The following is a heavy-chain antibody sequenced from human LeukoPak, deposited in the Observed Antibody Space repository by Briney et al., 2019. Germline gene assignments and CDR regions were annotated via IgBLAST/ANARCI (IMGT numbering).Heavy chain of an antibody. D-gene: IGHD3-3*01. V-gene: IGHV4-39*01. CDR2: IYYSGST. CDR3: ASLYDFWSGYYSSPADAFDI. J-gene: IGHJ3*02. Sequence: SETLSLTCTVSGGSISGSTYYWGWIRQPPGKGLEWIVSIYYSGSTYYNPSLKSRVTISVDTSKNQFSLKLSSVTAADTAVYYCASLYDFWSGYYSSPADAFDIWGQGTMVTVSS. CDR1: GGSISGSTYY.